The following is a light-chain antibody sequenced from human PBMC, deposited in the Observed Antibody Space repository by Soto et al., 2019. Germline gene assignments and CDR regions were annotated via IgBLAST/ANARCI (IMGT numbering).Light chain of an antibody. J-gene: IGKJ5*01. V-gene: IGKV3-20*01. CDR2: GAS. CDR1: QSISDT. Sequence: EIVVTQSPATLSVSPGGRATLSCRASQSISDTLAWYQQKHGQAPRILIFGASSRATGIPDRFSGSGYGTDFTLTISRLEPEDFAVYYCQQYGSSPFTFGQGTRLEIK. CDR3: QQYGSSPFT.